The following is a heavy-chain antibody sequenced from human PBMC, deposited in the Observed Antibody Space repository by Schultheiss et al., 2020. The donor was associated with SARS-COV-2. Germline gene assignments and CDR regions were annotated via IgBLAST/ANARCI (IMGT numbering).Heavy chain of an antibody. CDR1: AFTFSSYS. CDR3: ARDRRGYSYGFDY. Sequence: GGSLRLSCAASAFTFSSYSMHWVRQAPGKGLEWVAVISSDGSNKYYADSVKGRFTISRDNSKNTLYLQMNSLRAEDTAVYYCARDRRGYSYGFDYWGQGTLVTVSS. CDR2: ISSDGSNK. J-gene: IGHJ4*02. D-gene: IGHD5-18*01. V-gene: IGHV3-30*07.